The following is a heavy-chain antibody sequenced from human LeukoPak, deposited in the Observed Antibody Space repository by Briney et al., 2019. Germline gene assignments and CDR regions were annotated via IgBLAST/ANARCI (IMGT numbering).Heavy chain of an antibody. J-gene: IGHJ4*02. V-gene: IGHV4-59*01. CDR3: ARGLRTLYY. CDR1: GDSISSYY. D-gene: IGHD4-17*01. Sequence: PSETLSLTCTVSGDSISSYYWSWIRQPPGKGLEWIGYIYYSGSTNYNPSLKSRVTISVDTSKNQFSLKLSSVTAADTAVYYCARGLRTLYYWGQGTLVTVSS. CDR2: IYYSGST.